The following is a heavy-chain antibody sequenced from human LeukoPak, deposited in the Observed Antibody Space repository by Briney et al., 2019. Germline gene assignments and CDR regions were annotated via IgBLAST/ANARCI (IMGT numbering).Heavy chain of an antibody. J-gene: IGHJ6*02. CDR3: AKGERYSSSWYNYYYYGMDV. CDR1: GFTFSSYG. D-gene: IGHD6-13*01. CDR2: ISYDGSNK. V-gene: IGHV3-30*18. Sequence: GRSLRLSCAASGFTFSSYGMHLVRQAPGKGLEWVAVISYDGSNKYYADSVKGRFTISRDNSKNTLYLQMNSLRAEDTAVYYCAKGERYSSSWYNYYYYGMDVWGQGTTVTVSS.